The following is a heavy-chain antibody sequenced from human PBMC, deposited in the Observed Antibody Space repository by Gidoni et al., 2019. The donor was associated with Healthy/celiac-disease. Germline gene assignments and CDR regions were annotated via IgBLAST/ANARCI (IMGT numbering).Heavy chain of an antibody. CDR3: AKEGYDYVWGSYPYYGMDV. D-gene: IGHD3-16*02. CDR2: ISGSGGST. CDR1: GFTFSSYA. J-gene: IGHJ6*02. Sequence: EVQLLESGGGLVQPGGSLRLSCAASGFTFSSYAMSWVRQAPGKGLEWVSAISGSGGSTYYADSVKGRFTISRDNSKNTLYLQMNNLRAEDTAVYYCAKEGYDYVWGSYPYYGMDVWGQGTTVTVSS. V-gene: IGHV3-23*01.